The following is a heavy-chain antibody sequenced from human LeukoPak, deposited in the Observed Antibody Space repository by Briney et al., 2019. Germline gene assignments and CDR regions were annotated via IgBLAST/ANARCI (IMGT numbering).Heavy chain of an antibody. D-gene: IGHD3-10*01. V-gene: IGHV1-24*01. Sequence: GASVKVSCKASGGTFSSYAISWVRQAPGKGLEWMGGFDPEDGETIYAQKFQGRVTMTEDTSTDTAYMELSSLRSEDTAVYYCATVTPGIGFDYWGQGTLVTVSS. J-gene: IGHJ4*02. CDR2: FDPEDGET. CDR3: ATVTPGIGFDY. CDR1: GGTFSSYA.